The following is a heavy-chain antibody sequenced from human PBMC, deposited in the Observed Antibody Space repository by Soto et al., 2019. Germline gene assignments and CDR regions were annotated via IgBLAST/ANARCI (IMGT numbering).Heavy chain of an antibody. CDR1: GGTFSSYA. J-gene: IGHJ6*02. Sequence: GASVKVSCKASGGTFSSYAISWVRQAPGQGLEWMGGIIPIFGTANYAQKFQGRVTITADGSTSTAYMELSSLRSEDTAVYYCARGIAARPLVLTKANYYYYYGMDVWGQGTTVTVSS. V-gene: IGHV1-69*13. CDR3: ARGIAARPLVLTKANYYYYYGMDV. D-gene: IGHD6-6*01. CDR2: IIPIFGTA.